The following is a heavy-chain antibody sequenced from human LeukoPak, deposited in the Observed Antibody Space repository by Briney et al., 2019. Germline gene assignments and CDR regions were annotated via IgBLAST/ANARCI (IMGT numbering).Heavy chain of an antibody. CDR1: GGSISSSSYY. J-gene: IGHJ6*02. Sequence: SETLSLTCTVSGGSISSSSYYWGWIRQPPGKGLEWIGSIYYSGSTYYNPSLKSRVTISVDTSKNQFSLKLSSVTAADTAVYYCAREGKTYYYDSSGSWGYYYGMDVWGQGTTVTVSS. V-gene: IGHV4-39*07. D-gene: IGHD3-22*01. CDR2: IYYSGST. CDR3: AREGKTYYYDSSGSWGYYYGMDV.